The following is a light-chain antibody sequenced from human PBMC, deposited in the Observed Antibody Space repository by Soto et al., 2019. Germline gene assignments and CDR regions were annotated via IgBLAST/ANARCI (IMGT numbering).Light chain of an antibody. J-gene: IGKJ4*01. Sequence: DIQMTQSPSSLSASVEDRVTITCQASQEISDYLNWYQQKPGKAPKLLIYDASNLETGVPSRFSGSGSGTDFTFTISSLQPEDIATYYCQQYGNLPLTFGGGTKVEIK. V-gene: IGKV1-33*01. CDR1: QEISDY. CDR3: QQYGNLPLT. CDR2: DAS.